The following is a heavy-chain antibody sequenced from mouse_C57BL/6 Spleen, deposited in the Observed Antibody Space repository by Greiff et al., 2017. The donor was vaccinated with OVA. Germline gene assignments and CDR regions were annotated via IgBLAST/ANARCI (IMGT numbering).Heavy chain of an antibody. D-gene: IGHD3-2*02. J-gene: IGHJ2*01. CDR1: GFSLTSYA. Sequence: QVQLQQSGPGLVAPSQSLSITCTVSGFSLTSYAISWVRQPPGKGLEWLGVIWTGGGTNYNSALKSRLSISKDNSKSQVFLKMNSLQTDDTARYYCARNWGTAQAPYYFDYWGQGTTLTVSS. CDR2: IWTGGGT. V-gene: IGHV2-9-1*01. CDR3: ARNWGTAQAPYYFDY.